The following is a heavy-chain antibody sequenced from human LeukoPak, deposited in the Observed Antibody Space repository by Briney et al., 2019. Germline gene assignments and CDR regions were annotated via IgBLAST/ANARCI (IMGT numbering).Heavy chain of an antibody. V-gene: IGHV3-11*01. CDR2: ISSSGSTI. CDR3: ARGPNAASTDY. Sequence: GGSLRLSCAASGFTFSDYYMSWIRQAPGKGLEWVSYISSSGSTIYYADSGKGRFTISRGNAKNSLYLQMNSLRAEDTAVYYCARGPNAASTDYRGQGTLVTVSS. J-gene: IGHJ4*02. CDR1: GFTFSDYY. D-gene: IGHD6-25*01.